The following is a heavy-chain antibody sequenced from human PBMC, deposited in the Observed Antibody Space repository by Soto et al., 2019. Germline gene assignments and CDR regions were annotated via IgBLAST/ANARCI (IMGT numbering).Heavy chain of an antibody. Sequence: SETLSLTCAVSGGPISSSNWRSWVRQPPGKGLEWIGEIYHSGSTNYNPSLKSRVTISVDKSKNQFSLKLSSVTAADTAVYYCARDLSGRTTAMDYYYYGMDVWGQGTTVTVSS. CDR2: IYHSGST. V-gene: IGHV4-4*02. CDR3: ARDLSGRTTAMDYYYYGMDV. J-gene: IGHJ6*02. D-gene: IGHD5-18*01. CDR1: GGPISSSNW.